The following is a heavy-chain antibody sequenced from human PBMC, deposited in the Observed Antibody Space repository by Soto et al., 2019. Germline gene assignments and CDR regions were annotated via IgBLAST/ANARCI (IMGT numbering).Heavy chain of an antibody. D-gene: IGHD3-9*01. J-gene: IGHJ4*02. CDR2: ISAYNGNT. V-gene: IGHV1-18*01. CDR1: GYTFTRYG. CDR3: ARDRVDILTGYYLFDY. Sequence: ASVKVSCKASGYTFTRYGISWLRQAPGQGLEWMGWISAYNGNTNYAQKLQGRVTMTTDTSTSTAYMELRSLRSDDTAVYYCARDRVDILTGYYLFDYWGQGTLVTVSS.